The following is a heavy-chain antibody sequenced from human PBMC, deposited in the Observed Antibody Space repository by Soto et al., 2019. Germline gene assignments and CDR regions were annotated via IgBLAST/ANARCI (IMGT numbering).Heavy chain of an antibody. J-gene: IGHJ4*02. CDR1: GYTFRDYG. V-gene: IGHV1-18*01. CDR2: LSAYSGPT. D-gene: IGHD1-26*01. Sequence: QIQLVQSGPEVKKPGSSVKVSCKASGYTFRDYGITWVRQAPGQGLEWMGGLSAYSGPTTYAQKVQGRVTMTTDTSTSTGYMELRSRRSDVTDVYYCARVVATTGKTSNDYWGQGTLVTVSS. CDR3: ARVVATTGKTSNDY.